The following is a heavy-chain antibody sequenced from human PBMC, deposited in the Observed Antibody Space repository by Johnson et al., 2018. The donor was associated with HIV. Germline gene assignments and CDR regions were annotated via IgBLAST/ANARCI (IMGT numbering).Heavy chain of an antibody. Sequence: MQLVESGGGLVQPGGSLRLSCAAFGFTFSSYAMNWVRQAPGKGLEWVSAISGSDGSTYYEDSVRGRFTISRDNSKNTLYLQMNSLRAEDTAVYYCAKGQGGVNYRRSSVRDVFDIWGQGTMVTVSS. CDR3: AKGQGGVNYRRSSVRDVFDI. CDR1: GFTFSSYA. CDR2: ISGSDGST. V-gene: IGHV3-23*04. D-gene: IGHD6-6*01. J-gene: IGHJ3*02.